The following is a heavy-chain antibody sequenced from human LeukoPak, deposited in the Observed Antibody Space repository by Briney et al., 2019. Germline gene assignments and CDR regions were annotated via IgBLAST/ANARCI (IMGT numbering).Heavy chain of an antibody. CDR1: GFTFSNAW. V-gene: IGHV3-15*01. D-gene: IGHD4-17*01. Sequence: GGSLRLSCAASGFTFSNAWMSWVRQAPGKGLEWVGRIYSKTDGGTTDYAAPVKGRFTISRDESKNTLYLQMNSLKTEDTAVYYCTTGTGYGDKGGYWGQGTLVTVSS. J-gene: IGHJ4*02. CDR3: TTGTGYGDKGGY. CDR2: IYSKTDGGTT.